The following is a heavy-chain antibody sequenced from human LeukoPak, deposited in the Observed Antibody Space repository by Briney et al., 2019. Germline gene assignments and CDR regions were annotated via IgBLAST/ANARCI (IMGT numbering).Heavy chain of an antibody. Sequence: ASVKVSCKASGYTFTGYYMHWVRQAPGQGLAWMGWINPNSGGTNYAQKFQGRVTMTRDTSISTAYMELSRLRSDDTAVYYCARDHEYYYDSSGYYRFDYWGQGTLVTVSS. CDR1: GYTFTGYY. CDR2: INPNSGGT. D-gene: IGHD3-22*01. CDR3: ARDHEYYYDSSGYYRFDY. V-gene: IGHV1-2*02. J-gene: IGHJ4*02.